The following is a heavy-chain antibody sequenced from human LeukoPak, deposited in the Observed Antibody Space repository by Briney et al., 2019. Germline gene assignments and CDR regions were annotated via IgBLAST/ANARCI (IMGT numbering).Heavy chain of an antibody. V-gene: IGHV3-11*01. J-gene: IGHJ5*02. CDR2: ISSSGSTI. CDR1: GFTFSDYY. Sequence: GGSLRLSCAASGFTFSDYYMSWIRQAPGKGLEWVSYISSSGSTIYYADSVKGRFTISRDNSKNTLFLQMNSLRAEDTAVYYCAKGSTSGWYGWFDPWGQGTLVTVSS. CDR3: AKGSTSGWYGWFDP. D-gene: IGHD6-19*01.